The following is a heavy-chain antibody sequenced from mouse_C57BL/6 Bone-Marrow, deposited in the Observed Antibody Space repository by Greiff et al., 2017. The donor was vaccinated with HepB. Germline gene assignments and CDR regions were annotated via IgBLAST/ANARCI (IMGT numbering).Heavy chain of an antibody. Sequence: VQLQQPGAELVRPGSSVKLSCKASGYTFTSYWMHWVKQRPIQGLEWIGNIDPSDSETHYNQKFKDKATLTVDKSSSTTYMQLSRLTSEDSAVYYSARGDGRSDDYWGQGTTVTVSS. CDR2: IDPSDSET. J-gene: IGHJ2*01. CDR1: GYTFTSYW. D-gene: IGHD1-1*01. V-gene: IGHV1-52*01. CDR3: ARGDGRSDDY.